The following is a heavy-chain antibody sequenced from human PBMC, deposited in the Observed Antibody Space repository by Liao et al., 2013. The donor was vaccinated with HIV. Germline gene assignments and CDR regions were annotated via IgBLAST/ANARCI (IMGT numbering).Heavy chain of an antibody. Sequence: QMQLQESGPGLVKPSETLSLTCTVSGESISDNYWSWIRQPAGKGLEWIGRSYTTGSTNYNPSLRGRVTVSTDTSKNQFSLRLTSVTAADTAVYYCAGFDYSNYKFDYWGQGTLVTVSS. CDR1: GESISDNY. CDR2: SYTTGST. V-gene: IGHV4-4*07. D-gene: IGHD4-11*01. J-gene: IGHJ4*02. CDR3: AGFDYSNYKFDY.